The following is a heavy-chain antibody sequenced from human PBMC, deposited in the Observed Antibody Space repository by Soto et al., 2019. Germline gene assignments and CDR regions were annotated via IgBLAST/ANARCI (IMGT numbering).Heavy chain of an antibody. J-gene: IGHJ4*02. CDR2: IYYSGST. V-gene: IGHV4-59*01. Sequence: SETLSLTCTVSGGSISSYYWSWIRQPPGKGLEWIGYIYYSGSTNYNPSLKSRVTISVDTSKNQFSLKLSSVTAADTAVYYCARVTAAIPYFDYWGQGTLVTVSS. CDR1: GGSISSYY. CDR3: ARVTAAIPYFDY. D-gene: IGHD2-2*02.